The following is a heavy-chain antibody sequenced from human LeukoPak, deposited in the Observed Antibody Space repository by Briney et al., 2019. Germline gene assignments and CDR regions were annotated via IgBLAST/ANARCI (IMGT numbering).Heavy chain of an antibody. CDR2: IQYDGNTK. V-gene: IGHV3-30*02. D-gene: IGHD1-26*01. Sequence: QTGGSLRLSCVASGFTFTTYAMDWVRQAPGKGLEWVAFIQYDGNTKYYVDSVKGRFTISRDTSKNTLFLQMSSLRAEDTAVYYCAKRGGTYSYYYYMDVWGKGTTVTVSS. J-gene: IGHJ6*03. CDR1: GFTFTTYA. CDR3: AKRGGTYSYYYYMDV.